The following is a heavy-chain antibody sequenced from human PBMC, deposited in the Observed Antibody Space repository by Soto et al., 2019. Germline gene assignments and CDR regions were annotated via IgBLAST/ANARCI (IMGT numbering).Heavy chain of an antibody. CDR3: ARAASGYDLLRRVFDFDY. D-gene: IGHD5-12*01. V-gene: IGHV4-59*01. Sequence: PSETLSLTCTVSGGSISSYYWSWIRQPPGKGLEWIGYIYYSGSTNYNPSLKSRVTISVDTSKNQFSLKLSSVTAADTAVYYCARAASGYDLLRRVFDFDYWGQGTLVTVSS. J-gene: IGHJ4*02. CDR1: GGSISSYY. CDR2: IYYSGST.